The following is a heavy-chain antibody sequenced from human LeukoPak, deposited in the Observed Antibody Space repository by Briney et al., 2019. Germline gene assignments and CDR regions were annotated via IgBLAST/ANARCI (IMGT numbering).Heavy chain of an antibody. CDR2: ISAYNGNT. D-gene: IGHD2-2*01. CDR1: GYTFTSHI. J-gene: IGHJ4*02. Sequence: ASVKVSCKTSGYTFTSHIISWVRQAPGQGLEWMGWISAYNGNTKYTQKLQGRVTMSTDISTSTAFMELRSLRSDDTAVYYCARDRRLDYQLPADYWGQGTLVTVSS. CDR3: ARDRRLDYQLPADY. V-gene: IGHV1-18*01.